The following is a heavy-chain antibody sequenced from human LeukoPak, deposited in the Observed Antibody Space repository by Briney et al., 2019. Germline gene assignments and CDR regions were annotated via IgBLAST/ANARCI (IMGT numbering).Heavy chain of an antibody. D-gene: IGHD5-18*01. CDR1: GFTFSRHA. J-gene: IGHJ4*02. CDR3: AKDLEEEDSYGIYDFDY. V-gene: IGHV3-23*01. CDR2: ISDNGGNT. Sequence: GGSLRLSCAASGFTFSRHAMTWVRQAPGKGLEWVSTISDNGGNTYYTDSVKGRFTVSRDNSKNTLYLQMNSLRAEDTAVYYCAKDLEEEDSYGIYDFDYWGQGTLVTVSS.